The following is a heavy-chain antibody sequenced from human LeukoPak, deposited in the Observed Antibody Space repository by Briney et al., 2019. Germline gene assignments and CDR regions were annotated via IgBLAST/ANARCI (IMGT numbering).Heavy chain of an antibody. J-gene: IGHJ4*01. V-gene: IGHV3-48*01. Sequence: GGSLRLSCAASGFTFSRFNMNWIRQAPGKGLEWVSYISSGGTIYYADSVKGRFAISRDNAKNSLYLQMNSLTAEDTAVYYCAIEMSSHDFWLWGQGTLVTVFS. CDR2: ISSGGTI. D-gene: IGHD3-3*01. CDR3: AIEMSSHDFWL. CDR1: GFTFSRFN.